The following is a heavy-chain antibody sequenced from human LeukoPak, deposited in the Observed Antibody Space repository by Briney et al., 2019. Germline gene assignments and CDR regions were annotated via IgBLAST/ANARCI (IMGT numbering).Heavy chain of an antibody. CDR1: GGTFSSYA. Sequence: ASVKVSCKASGGTFSSYAISWVRQAPGQGLEWMGGIIPIFGTANYAQKFQGRVTITTDESTSTAYMELSSLRSEDTAVYYCARVGRSYAHGYFDYWGQGTLVAVSS. V-gene: IGHV1-69*05. J-gene: IGHJ4*02. CDR2: IIPIFGTA. CDR3: ARVGRSYAHGYFDY. D-gene: IGHD2-2*01.